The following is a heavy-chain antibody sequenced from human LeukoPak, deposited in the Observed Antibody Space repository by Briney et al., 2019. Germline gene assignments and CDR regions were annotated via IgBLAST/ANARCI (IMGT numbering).Heavy chain of an antibody. CDR2: IYTSGST. V-gene: IGHV4-61*02. Sequence: SQTLSLTCTVSGGSISSGSYYWSWLRQPAGTGLEWLGRIYTSGSTNYNPSLKSRVTISVDTSKNQFSLKLSSVTAADTAVYYCARDDYSSSWHDAFDIWGQGTMVTVSS. CDR1: GGSISSGSYY. J-gene: IGHJ3*02. D-gene: IGHD6-13*01. CDR3: ARDDYSSSWHDAFDI.